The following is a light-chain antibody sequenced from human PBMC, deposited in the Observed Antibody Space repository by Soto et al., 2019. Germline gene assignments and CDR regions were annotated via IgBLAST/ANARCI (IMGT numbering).Light chain of an antibody. J-gene: IGLJ1*01. Sequence: QSVLTQPPSVSAAPGQKVTISCSGSSSDIGNNYVSWYQQVPGTAPRLLIYGNNKRPSGIPDRFSGSKSGTSATLGITGLQTGDEADYYCGAWDSTLSVEVFGTGTKLTVL. CDR2: GNN. V-gene: IGLV1-51*01. CDR1: SSDIGNNY. CDR3: GAWDSTLSVEV.